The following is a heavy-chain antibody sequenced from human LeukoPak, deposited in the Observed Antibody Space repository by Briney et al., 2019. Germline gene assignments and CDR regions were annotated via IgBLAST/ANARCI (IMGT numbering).Heavy chain of an antibody. CDR2: IYHSGST. Sequence: PSETLSLTCTVSGYSISSGYYWGWIRQPPGKGLEWIGSIYHSGSTYYNPSLKSRVTISVDTSKNQFSLKLSSVTAADTAVYYCARVNYYMDVWGKGTTVTASS. CDR3: ARVNYYMDV. CDR1: GYSISSGYY. V-gene: IGHV4-38-2*02. J-gene: IGHJ6*03.